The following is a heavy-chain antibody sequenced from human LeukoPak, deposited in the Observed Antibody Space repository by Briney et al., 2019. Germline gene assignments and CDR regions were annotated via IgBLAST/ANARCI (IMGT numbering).Heavy chain of an antibody. V-gene: IGHV3-74*01. Sequence: TGGSLRLSCAASGFTFSCYWIHWVRHGPGKGLVWVSRSNSDGSTTYYADSVKGRFTISRDNAKYTLYLQMNSLRVEDTAVYYCTRVTSPMATSLGYWGQGTLVTVSS. J-gene: IGHJ4*02. CDR1: GFTFSCYW. D-gene: IGHD5-24*01. CDR2: SNSDGSTT. CDR3: TRVTSPMATSLGY.